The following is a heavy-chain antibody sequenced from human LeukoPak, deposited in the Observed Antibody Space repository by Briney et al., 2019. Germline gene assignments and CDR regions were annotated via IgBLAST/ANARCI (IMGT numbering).Heavy chain of an antibody. CDR1: GFTFSSYA. CDR3: AKEGAGTTEGYYYGMDV. D-gene: IGHD1-7*01. V-gene: IGHV3-30*18. Sequence: PGGSLRLSCSASGFTFSSYAMHWVRQAPGKGLEWVAVISYDGSNKYYADSVKGRFTISRDNSKNTLYLQMNSLRAEDTAVYYCAKEGAGTTEGYYYGMDVWGQGTTVTVSS. J-gene: IGHJ6*02. CDR2: ISYDGSNK.